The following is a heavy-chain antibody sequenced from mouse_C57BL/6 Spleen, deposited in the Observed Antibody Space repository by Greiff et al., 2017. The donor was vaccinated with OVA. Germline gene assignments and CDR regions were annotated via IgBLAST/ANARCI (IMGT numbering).Heavy chain of an antibody. D-gene: IGHD2-2*01. Sequence: EVKLVESGGGLVKPGGSLTLSCAASGFTFSSYAMSWVRQTPVKRLEWVATISDGGSYTYYPDNVKGRFTISRDNAKNNLYLQMSHLKSEDTAMYYCARGGDGYGAWFAYWGQGTLVTVSA. CDR2: ISDGGSYT. CDR1: GFTFSSYA. J-gene: IGHJ3*01. CDR3: ARGGDGYGAWFAY. V-gene: IGHV5-4*03.